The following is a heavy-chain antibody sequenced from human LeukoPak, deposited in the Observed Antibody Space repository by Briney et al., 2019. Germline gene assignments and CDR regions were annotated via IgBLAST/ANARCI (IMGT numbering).Heavy chain of an antibody. D-gene: IGHD4-17*01. CDR2: ISGSSGSI. CDR1: GFTFSSYS. J-gene: IGHJ6*02. V-gene: IGHV3-21*01. Sequence: GGSLRLSCAASGFTFSSYSMSWVRQAPGKGLEWVSAISGSSGSIYYADSVKGRFTISRDNAKNSLYLQMNSLRAEDTAVYYCARDPDYGVQYGMDVWGQGTTVTVSS. CDR3: ARDPDYGVQYGMDV.